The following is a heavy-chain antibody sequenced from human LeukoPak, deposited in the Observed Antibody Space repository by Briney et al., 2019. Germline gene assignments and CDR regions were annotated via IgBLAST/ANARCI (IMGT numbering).Heavy chain of an antibody. CDR1: GFTFSSYA. D-gene: IGHD1-26*01. CDR3: AREGDYYYYYMDV. CDR2: ISYDGSNK. V-gene: IGHV3-30-3*01. J-gene: IGHJ6*03. Sequence: PGGSLRLSCAASGFTFSSYAMHWVRQAPGKGLEWVAVISYDGSNKYYADSVKGRFTISRDNSKNTLYLQMNSLRAEDTAVYYCAREGDYYYYYMDVWGKGTTVTVSS.